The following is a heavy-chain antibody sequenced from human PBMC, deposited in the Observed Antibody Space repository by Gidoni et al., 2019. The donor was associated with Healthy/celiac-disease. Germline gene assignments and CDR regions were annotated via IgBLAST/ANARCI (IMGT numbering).Heavy chain of an antibody. V-gene: IGHV4-34*01. Sequence: QVQLQQWGAGLLKPSETLSLTCAVYGGSVSGYYWSWIRQPPGKGLEWIGEINHSGSTNYNPSLKSRVTISVDTSKNQFSLKLSSVTAADTAVYYCARGLVIESLGAAAGTGRLYDYWGQGTLVTVSS. D-gene: IGHD6-13*01. CDR1: GGSVSGYY. CDR3: ARGLVIESLGAAAGTGRLYDY. J-gene: IGHJ4*02. CDR2: INHSGST.